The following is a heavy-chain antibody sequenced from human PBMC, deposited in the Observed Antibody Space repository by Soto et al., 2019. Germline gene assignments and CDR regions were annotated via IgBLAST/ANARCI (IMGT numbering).Heavy chain of an antibody. J-gene: IGHJ6*02. CDR1: GYTFTRYD. D-gene: IGHD3-16*01. CDR2: MNPNRGNT. CDR3: VREGVRGMDV. Sequence: QAKLVQCGAEVKKPGASVKVSCKASGYTFTRYDINWVRQATGQGLEWMGWMNPNRGNTGYAQKFQGRVTMTRNTSISTAYMELSSLRSEGTAVYYCVREGVRGMDVWGQGTTVTVSS. V-gene: IGHV1-8*01.